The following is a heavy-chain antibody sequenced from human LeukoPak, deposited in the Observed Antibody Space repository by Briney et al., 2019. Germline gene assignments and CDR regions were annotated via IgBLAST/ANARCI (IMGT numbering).Heavy chain of an antibody. CDR2: ISFSGDNT. D-gene: IGHD1-1*01. CDR3: ARDGGSSTKEPTGGYYYYGMDV. Sequence: GGSLRLSCVASGFTFRDSAMSWVRQAPGKGLEWVSLISFSGDNTYYTDSVKGRFTISRDNSKDTLYLQMNSLRAEDTAIYYCARDGGSSTKEPTGGYYYYGMDVWGQGTTVTVSS. CDR1: GFTFRDSA. V-gene: IGHV3-23*01. J-gene: IGHJ6*02.